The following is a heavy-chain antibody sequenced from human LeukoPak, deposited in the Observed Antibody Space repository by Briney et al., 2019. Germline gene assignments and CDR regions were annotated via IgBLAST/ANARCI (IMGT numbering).Heavy chain of an antibody. CDR3: ARASYDFWSGYYYFDY. J-gene: IGHJ4*02. CDR2: INPNSGGT. CDR1: GYTFTGYY. D-gene: IGHD3-3*01. Sequence: ASVKVSCKASGYTFTGYYMHWVRQAPGQGLEWVGWINPNSGGTNYAQKFQGRVTMTRDTSISTAYMELSRLRSDDTAVYYCARASYDFWSGYYYFDYWGQGTLVTVSS. V-gene: IGHV1-2*02.